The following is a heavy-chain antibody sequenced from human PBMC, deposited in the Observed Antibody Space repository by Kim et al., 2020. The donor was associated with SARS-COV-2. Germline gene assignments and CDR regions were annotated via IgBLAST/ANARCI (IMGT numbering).Heavy chain of an antibody. J-gene: IGHJ4*02. CDR2: IVVGSGNT. CDR3: AADGVRLNSSSWPLFDY. V-gene: IGHV1-58*01. D-gene: IGHD6-13*01. CDR1: GFTFTSSA. Sequence: SVKVSCKASGFTFTSSAVQWVRQARGQRLEWIGWIVVGSGNTNYAQKFQERVTITRDMSTSTAYMELSSLRSEDTAVYYCAADGVRLNSSSWPLFDYWGQGTLVTVSS.